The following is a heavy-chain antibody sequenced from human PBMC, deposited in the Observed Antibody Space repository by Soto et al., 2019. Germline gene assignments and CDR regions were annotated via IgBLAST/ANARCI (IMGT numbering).Heavy chain of an antibody. CDR2: SIPIFGSA. D-gene: IGHD2-2*01. CDR1: GGTFIDHA. J-gene: IGHJ5*02. CDR3: ARAPIVLIPTAMWNWFDP. Sequence: QVQLVQSGAEVKKPGSSVKVSCKASGGTFIDHAITWLRQAPGQGLEWMGGSIPIFGSAHYAQKLQGRVTITADESTSTAYMELSSLRYEDTAVYYCARAPIVLIPTAMWNWFDPWGQGTLVTVSS. V-gene: IGHV1-69*01.